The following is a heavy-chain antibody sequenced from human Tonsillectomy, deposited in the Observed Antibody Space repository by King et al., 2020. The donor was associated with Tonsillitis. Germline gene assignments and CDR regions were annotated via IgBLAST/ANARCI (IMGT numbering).Heavy chain of an antibody. D-gene: IGHD1-1*01. CDR2: IYWDDDK. V-gene: IGHV2-70*04. Sequence: TLKESGPALVKATQTLTLTCTFSGFSLSTSGMCVSWIRQPPGKALEWLARIYWDDDKFYSTSLKTRLTIYKDTSKNQVVLIMTNVDPVDTATYYCARTLGTYGARDRFDYWGQGTLVTVSS. CDR3: ARTLGTYGARDRFDY. CDR1: GFSLSTSGMC. J-gene: IGHJ4*02.